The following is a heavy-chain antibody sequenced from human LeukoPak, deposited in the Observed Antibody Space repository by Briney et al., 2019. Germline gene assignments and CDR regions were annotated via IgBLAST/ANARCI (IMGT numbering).Heavy chain of an antibody. CDR2: INPNSGGT. J-gene: IGHJ4*02. CDR1: GYTFTGYY. D-gene: IGHD6-13*01. Sequence: GASVKVSCKASGYTFTGYYMHWVRQAPGHGLEWMGRINPNSGGTNYAQKFQGRVTMTRDTSISTAYMELSRLRSDDTAVYYCAVTPDHSSSWVHANDYWGQGTLVTVSS. CDR3: AVTPDHSSSWVHANDY. V-gene: IGHV1-2*06.